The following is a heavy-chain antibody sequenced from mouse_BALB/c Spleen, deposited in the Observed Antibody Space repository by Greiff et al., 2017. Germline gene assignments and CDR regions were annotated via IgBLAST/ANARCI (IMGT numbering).Heavy chain of an antibody. CDR1: GYTFTSYV. J-gene: IGHJ1*01. V-gene: IGHV1-14*01. CDR2: INPYNDGT. Sequence: VQLQQSGPELVKPGASVKMSCKASGYTFTSYVMHWVKQKPGQGLEWIGYINPYNDGTKYNEKFKGKATLTSDKSSSTAYMELSSLTSEDSAVYYCARLHSYWYFDVWGAGTTVTVSS. CDR3: ARLHSYWYFDV.